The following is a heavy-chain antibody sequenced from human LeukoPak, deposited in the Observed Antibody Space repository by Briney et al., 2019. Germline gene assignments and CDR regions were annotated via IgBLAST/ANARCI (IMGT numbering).Heavy chain of an antibody. CDR1: GGSISTRDYY. CDR3: ARVVYYYDVSGYSFDL. V-gene: IGHV4-39*01. D-gene: IGHD3-22*01. CDR2: IYYTGST. J-gene: IGHJ2*01. Sequence: SSETLSLTCTVSGGSISTRDYYWGWIRQPPGKGLEWIASIYYTGSTYYSPSLRSRATMSVDTSKNQFSLELSAVTAADTAFYYSARVVYYYDVSGYSFDLWGRGTLVAVSS.